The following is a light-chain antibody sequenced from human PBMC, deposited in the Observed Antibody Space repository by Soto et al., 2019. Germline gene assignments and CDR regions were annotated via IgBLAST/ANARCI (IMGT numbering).Light chain of an antibody. CDR2: GAS. V-gene: IGKV3-15*01. Sequence: EIVMTQSPATLSVSPGERATLSCRASQSVSSNFAGYQQKPGQAPRLLIYGASTRATGIPARFSGSASGTEFTLTISRLQSEDFAVYYCQQYNNWPYTFGQGTKREI. J-gene: IGKJ2*01. CDR1: QSVSSN. CDR3: QQYNNWPYT.